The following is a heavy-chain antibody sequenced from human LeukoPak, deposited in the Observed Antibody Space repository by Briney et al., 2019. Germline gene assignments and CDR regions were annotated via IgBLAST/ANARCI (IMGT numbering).Heavy chain of an antibody. CDR3: TRDSTGYSSTLFDF. CDR2: IRNKAYGGTT. Sequence: GGSLRLSCAASGFTFSSYAMSWVRQAPGKGLEWVGFIRNKAYGGTTDYAASVKGRFTISRDDSKSIAYLQMNSLKTEDTAMYYCTRDSTGYSSTLFDFWGQGTLVTVSS. D-gene: IGHD6-13*01. CDR1: GFTFSSYA. J-gene: IGHJ4*02. V-gene: IGHV3-49*04.